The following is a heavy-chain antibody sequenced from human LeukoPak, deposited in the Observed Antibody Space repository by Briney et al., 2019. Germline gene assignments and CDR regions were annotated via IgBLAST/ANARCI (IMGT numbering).Heavy chain of an antibody. CDR3: AKDAAGFGELLTYYYYGMDV. D-gene: IGHD3-10*01. CDR2: ISYDGSNK. J-gene: IGHJ6*02. CDR1: GFTFSSYG. Sequence: GGSLRLSRAASGFTFSSYGMHWVRQAPGKGLEWVAVISYDGSNKYYADSVKGRFTISRDNSKNTLYLQMNSLRAEDTAVYYCAKDAAGFGELLTYYYYGMDVWGQGTTVTVSS. V-gene: IGHV3-30*18.